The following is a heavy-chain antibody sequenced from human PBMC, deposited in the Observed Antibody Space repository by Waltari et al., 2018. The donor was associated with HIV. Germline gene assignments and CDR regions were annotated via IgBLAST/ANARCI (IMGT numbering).Heavy chain of an antibody. Sequence: QVQLQESGPGLVKPSRTLSLTCAVSGGSISDNDWWSWFRQPPGKGLEWIGESSHSGSSNYNLSLKSRVTISVDQSKNQFSLRLNSVTAADTAVYYCAKAKSGSGPYSTVFEYWGQGTLVTVSS. J-gene: IGHJ4*02. CDR2: SSHSGSS. CDR1: GGSISDNDW. D-gene: IGHD3-10*01. V-gene: IGHV4-4*02. CDR3: AKAKSGSGPYSTVFEY.